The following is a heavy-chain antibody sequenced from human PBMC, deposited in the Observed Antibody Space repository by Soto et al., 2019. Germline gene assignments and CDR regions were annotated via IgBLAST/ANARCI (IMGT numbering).Heavy chain of an antibody. J-gene: IGHJ3*02. D-gene: IGHD3-9*01. CDR3: ARHHYDILNGYQPWAFDI. Sequence: ESLKISCKGSGYSFTSYWIGWVRQMPEKGLEWMGIIYPGDSETRYSPSFQGQVTISADKSISTAYLQWSSLKASDTAMYYCARHHYDILNGYQPWAFDIWGQGTMVTVSS. CDR2: IYPGDSET. V-gene: IGHV5-51*01. CDR1: GYSFTSYW.